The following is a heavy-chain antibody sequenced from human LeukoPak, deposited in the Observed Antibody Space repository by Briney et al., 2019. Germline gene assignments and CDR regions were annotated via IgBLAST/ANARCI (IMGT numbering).Heavy chain of an antibody. CDR1: GYTFTGYY. Sequence: ASVKVSCKACGYTFTGYYMHWVRQAPGQGLEWMGCINPNSGGTNYAQKFQGRVTMTRDTSISTAYIELSRLRSDDTAVYSCARDRTRTGYSSGWYHDYWGQGTLVTVSS. J-gene: IGHJ4*02. D-gene: IGHD6-19*01. V-gene: IGHV1-2*02. CDR2: INPNSGGT. CDR3: ARDRTRTGYSSGWYHDY.